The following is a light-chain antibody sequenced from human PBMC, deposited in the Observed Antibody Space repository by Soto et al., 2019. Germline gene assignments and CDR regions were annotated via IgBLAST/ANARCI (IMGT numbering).Light chain of an antibody. Sequence: VLTQSPGTLSLSPGDSATLSCRASQTVDSNYLAWYQQKPGQAPRLLIYGVSSRATGVPDRLSGSGSGTDLTLTISRLEPEDFAVYYCQQYTDWPLTXGQGTKVDIK. CDR1: QTVDSNY. CDR3: QQYTDWPLT. J-gene: IGKJ1*01. V-gene: IGKV3-20*01. CDR2: GVS.